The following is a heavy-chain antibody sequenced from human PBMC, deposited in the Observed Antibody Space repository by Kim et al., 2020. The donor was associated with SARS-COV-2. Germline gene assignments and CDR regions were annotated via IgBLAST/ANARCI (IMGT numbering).Heavy chain of an antibody. D-gene: IGHD6-13*01. Sequence: SVKVSCKASGGTFSSYAISWVRQAPGQGLEWMGGIIPIFGTANYAQKFQGRVTITADESTSTAYMELSSLRSEDTAVYYCARAGYSSSWYIRGWYFDLWGRGTLVTVSS. CDR3: ARAGYSSSWYIRGWYFDL. CDR1: GGTFSSYA. J-gene: IGHJ2*01. V-gene: IGHV1-69*13. CDR2: IIPIFGTA.